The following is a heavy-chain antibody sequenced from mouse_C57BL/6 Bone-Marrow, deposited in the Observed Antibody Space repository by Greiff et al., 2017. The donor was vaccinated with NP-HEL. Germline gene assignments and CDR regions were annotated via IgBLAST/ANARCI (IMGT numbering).Heavy chain of an antibody. Sequence: QVQLQQSGAELVRPGASVKLSCKASGYTFTDYYINWVKQRPGQGLEWIARIYPGSGNTYYNEKFKGKATLTAEKSSSTAYMQLSSLTSEDSAVYFCAREEIYYGNLYWGQGTTLTVSS. D-gene: IGHD2-1*01. CDR1: GYTFTDYY. CDR2: IYPGSGNT. J-gene: IGHJ2*01. V-gene: IGHV1-76*01. CDR3: AREEIYYGNLY.